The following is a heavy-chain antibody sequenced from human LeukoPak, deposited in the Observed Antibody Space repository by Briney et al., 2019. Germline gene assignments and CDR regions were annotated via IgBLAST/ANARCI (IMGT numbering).Heavy chain of an antibody. CDR3: AKPYYDFWSGYPYYFDY. CDR2: IRYDGSNK. D-gene: IGHD3-3*01. J-gene: IGHJ4*02. V-gene: IGHV3-30*02. Sequence: GGSLRLSCAASGFTFSSYGTHWVRQAPGKGLEWVAFIRYDGSNKYYADSVKGRFTISRDNSKNTLYLQMNSLRAEDTAVYYCAKPYYDFWSGYPYYFDYWGQGTLVTVSS. CDR1: GFTFSSYG.